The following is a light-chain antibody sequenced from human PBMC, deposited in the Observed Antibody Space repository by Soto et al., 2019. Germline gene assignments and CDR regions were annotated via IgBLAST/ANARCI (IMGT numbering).Light chain of an antibody. J-gene: IGKJ2*01. Sequence: DVVMTQSPLSLPVTLGQPASISCRSSQSLVYSDGNTYLNWFQQRPGQSPRRLIYKVSKRDSGGPDRFSGSGSGTDFTLKISRVEAEDVGVYYCMQGTHLYTFGQGTKLEIK. CDR3: MQGTHLYT. CDR1: QSLVYSDGNTY. CDR2: KVS. V-gene: IGKV2-30*01.